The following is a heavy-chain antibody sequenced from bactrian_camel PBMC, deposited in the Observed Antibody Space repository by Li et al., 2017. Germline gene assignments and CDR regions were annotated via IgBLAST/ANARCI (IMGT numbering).Heavy chain of an antibody. V-gene: IGHV3S53*01. CDR1: GGSFS. Sequence: HVQLVESGGSSVQAGGSLRLSCAQYGGSFSMAWFRQAPVKGREGVAGIESDESTSYADSVKGRFTISQDSAKNILYLQMHSLKPEDTAIYYCAARSVGWCPLFEHWLGKRAYTPGGYFTNWGQGTQVTVS. CDR3: AARSVGWCPLFEHWLGKRAYTPGGYFTN. CDR2: IESDEST. J-gene: IGHJ4*01. D-gene: IGHD1*01.